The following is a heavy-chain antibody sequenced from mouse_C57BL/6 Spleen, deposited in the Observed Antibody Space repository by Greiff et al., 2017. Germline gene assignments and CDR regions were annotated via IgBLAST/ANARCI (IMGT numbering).Heavy chain of an antibody. Sequence: VKLMESGPGLVQPSQSLSITCTVSGFSLTSYGVHWVRQSPGKGLEWLGVIWSGGSTGYNAAFISRLSISKDNSKSQVFFKMNSLQDDDTAIYYCARRDLLWGFAYWGQGTLVTVSA. CDR3: ARRDLLWGFAY. V-gene: IGHV2-2*01. CDR1: GFSLTSYG. J-gene: IGHJ3*01. D-gene: IGHD2-1*01. CDR2: IWSGGST.